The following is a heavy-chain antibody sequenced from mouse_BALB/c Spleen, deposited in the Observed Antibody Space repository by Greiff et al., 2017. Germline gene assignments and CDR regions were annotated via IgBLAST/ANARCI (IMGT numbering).Heavy chain of an antibody. D-gene: IGHD4-1*02. CDR3: ARVNWDRGMDY. CDR2: IWAGGST. V-gene: IGHV2-9*02. Sequence: QVQLKESGPGLVAPSQSLSITCTVTGFSLTSYGVHRVRQPPGKGLEWRGVIWAGGSTNYNSALMSRLSISKDNSKSQVFLKMNSLQTDDTAMYYCARVNWDRGMDYWGQGTSVTVSS. CDR1: GFSLTSYG. J-gene: IGHJ4*01.